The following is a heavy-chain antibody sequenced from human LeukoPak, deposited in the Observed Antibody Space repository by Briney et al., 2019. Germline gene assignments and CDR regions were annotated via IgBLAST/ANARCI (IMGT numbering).Heavy chain of an antibody. CDR2: IYYSGST. D-gene: IGHD1-7*01. CDR3: ARGSRELYYFDY. Sequence: PSETLSLTCTVSGGSISSYYWSWIRQPPGKGLEWIWYIYYSGSTKYNPSLKSRVTISVDASKTQFSLKLNSVTAADTAVYYCARGSRELYYFDYWGQGTLVTVSS. J-gene: IGHJ4*02. CDR1: GGSISSYY. V-gene: IGHV4-59*01.